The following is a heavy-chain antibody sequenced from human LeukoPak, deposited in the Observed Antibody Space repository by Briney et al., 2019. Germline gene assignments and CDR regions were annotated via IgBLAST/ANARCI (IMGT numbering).Heavy chain of an antibody. V-gene: IGHV3-23*01. CDR2: ISGSGGST. CDR1: GFTFSSYA. CDR3: AKDDFYDSSGTIDY. D-gene: IGHD3-22*01. J-gene: IGHJ4*02. Sequence: AGGSLRLSCAASGFTFSSYAMSWVRQAPGKGLEWVSAISGSGGSTYYADSVKGRFTISRDNSKNTLYLQMNSLRAEDTAVYYCAKDDFYDSSGTIDYWGQGTLVTVSS.